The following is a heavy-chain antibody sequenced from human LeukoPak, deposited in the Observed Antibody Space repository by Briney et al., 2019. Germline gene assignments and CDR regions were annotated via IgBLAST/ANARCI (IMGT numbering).Heavy chain of an antibody. CDR3: ARGRYCSSTSCYRFAFDI. Sequence: PSETLSLTCAVYGGSFSGYYWSWIRQPPGKGLEWIGEINHSGSTNYNPSLKSRVTISVDTSKNQFSLKLSSVTAADTAVYYCARGRYCSSTSCYRFAFDIWGQGTMVTVSS. D-gene: IGHD2-2*02. J-gene: IGHJ3*02. V-gene: IGHV4-34*01. CDR1: GGSFSGYY. CDR2: INHSGST.